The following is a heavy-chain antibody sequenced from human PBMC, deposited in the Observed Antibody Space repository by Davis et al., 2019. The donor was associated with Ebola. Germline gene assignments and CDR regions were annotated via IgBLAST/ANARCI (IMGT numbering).Heavy chain of an antibody. J-gene: IGHJ5*01. CDR1: GASVTAYY. V-gene: IGHV4-59*08. CDR2: IHSSGNT. D-gene: IGHD2/OR15-2a*01. CDR3: ARRPILSGLGQDRWLDS. Sequence: PSETLSLTCSVSGASVTAYYWNWIRQSPGKGLEWIGYIHSSGNTIYNPSLTSRVTLSIDTSNNDFSLNLRSVTAADTAVYYCARRPILSGLGQDRWLDSWGQGKLVIVSS.